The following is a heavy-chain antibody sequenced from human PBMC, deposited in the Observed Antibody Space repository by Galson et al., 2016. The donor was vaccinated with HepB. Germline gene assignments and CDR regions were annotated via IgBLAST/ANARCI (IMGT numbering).Heavy chain of an antibody. Sequence: SVKVSCKASGYTFISNGISWVRQAPGQGLEWMGWISGYNGNTNYAQRFLGRVTMTTDTSATTAYMELRSLTSDDTAVYYCARGDFWTPYYFGSWGQGTLVIVSS. V-gene: IGHV1-18*01. J-gene: IGHJ4*02. D-gene: IGHD3/OR15-3a*01. CDR1: GYTFISNG. CDR2: ISGYNGNT. CDR3: ARGDFWTPYYFGS.